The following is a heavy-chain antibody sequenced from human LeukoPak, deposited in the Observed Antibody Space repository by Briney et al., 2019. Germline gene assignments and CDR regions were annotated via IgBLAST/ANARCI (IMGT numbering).Heavy chain of an antibody. J-gene: IGHJ4*02. D-gene: IGHD6-13*01. CDR2: IYSSGST. CDR1: GGSISGYY. CDR3: ARDRPGGSSLDY. V-gene: IGHV4-59*01. Sequence: SETLSLTCTVSGGSISGYYWSWIRQPPGKGLEWIGYIYSSGSTNYKPSLKSRVTISIDTSKNQFSLKLSSVTAADTAVYYCARDRPGGSSLDYWGQGTLVTVSS.